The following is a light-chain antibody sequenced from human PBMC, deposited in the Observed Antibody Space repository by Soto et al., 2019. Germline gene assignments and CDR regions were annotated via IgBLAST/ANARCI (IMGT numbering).Light chain of an antibody. CDR2: DVS. CDR1: SCDIGGFNF. Sequence: QSALTQPASVSGSPGQSITISCTGTSCDIGGFNFVSWYQQHPAKAPKVMIYDVSNRPSGVSSRFSGYKSGNTASLTISGLRSEDEADYYCSSYTSSTLGVFGTGTKLTVL. J-gene: IGLJ1*01. CDR3: SSYTSSTLGV. V-gene: IGLV2-14*03.